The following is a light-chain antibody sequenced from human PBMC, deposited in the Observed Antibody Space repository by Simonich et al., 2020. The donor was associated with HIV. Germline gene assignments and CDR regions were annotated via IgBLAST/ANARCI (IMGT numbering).Light chain of an antibody. CDR1: QSVLYSSNNTNY. V-gene: IGKV4-1*01. CDR2: WAS. J-gene: IGKJ1*01. CDR3: QQYYSTPRT. Sequence: DIVMTQSPDSLAVSLGERATINCKSSQSVLYSSNNTNYLAWYQQKPVQPPKLLIYWASTRESGVPDRFSGSGSGTDFTLTISSLQAEDVAVYYCQQYYSTPRTFGQGTKVEIK.